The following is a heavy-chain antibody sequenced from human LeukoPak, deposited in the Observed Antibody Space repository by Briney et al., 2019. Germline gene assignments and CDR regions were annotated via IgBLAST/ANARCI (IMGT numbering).Heavy chain of an antibody. CDR1: GFTLSSYA. CDR3: ARKVYHRFDY. V-gene: IGHV3-23*01. CDR2: ISTSGDNT. Sequence: HPGGSLRLSCAASGFTLSSYAMSWVRQAPGKGLEWVSAISTSGDNTYYADSVRGRFTISRDNSKNTLYLQMNSLRADDTAVYYCARKVYHRFDYWGQGTLVTVSS. D-gene: IGHD2-2*01. J-gene: IGHJ4*02.